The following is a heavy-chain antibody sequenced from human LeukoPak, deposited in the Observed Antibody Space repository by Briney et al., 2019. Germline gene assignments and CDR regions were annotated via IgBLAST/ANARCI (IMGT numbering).Heavy chain of an antibody. CDR2: ISGGSEDS. Sequence: GGSLRLSCAASGFTFGGYAMTWVRQAPGKGLEWVSSISGGSEDSYYADSVKGRFTISRDNSRSTLYLQMNSLRADDTAVYYCGRTIAQYSNSWLYYFYGLDVWGQGTTVTVSS. CDR1: GFTFGGYA. CDR3: GRTIAQYSNSWLYYFYGLDV. J-gene: IGHJ6*02. V-gene: IGHV3-23*01. D-gene: IGHD6-13*01.